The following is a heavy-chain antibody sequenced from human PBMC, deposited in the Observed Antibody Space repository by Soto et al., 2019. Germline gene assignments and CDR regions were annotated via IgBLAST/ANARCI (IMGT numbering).Heavy chain of an antibody. CDR3: ARVRDGYNN. Sequence: EVQLVESGGGLVQPGGFLRLSCAASGFTFSDHYMDWVRQAPGKGLEWVGRTRNKANSYTTEYAASVKGRFTISRDDSKNSLYLQMNSLKTEDTAVYYCARVRDGYNNWGQGTLVTVS. J-gene: IGHJ4*02. CDR1: GFTFSDHY. D-gene: IGHD5-12*01. V-gene: IGHV3-72*01. CDR2: TRNKANSYTT.